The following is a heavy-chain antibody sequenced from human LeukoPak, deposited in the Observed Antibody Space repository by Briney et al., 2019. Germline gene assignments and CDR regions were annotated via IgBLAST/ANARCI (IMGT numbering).Heavy chain of an antibody. CDR2: IGTDGSSE. V-gene: IGHV3-11*01. CDR3: ARAGTYSGYKVFDT. D-gene: IGHD5-12*01. Sequence: GGSLRLSCAASRFIFSNYYMSWIRQTPGKGLEWIANIGTDGSSENYADSAKGRFTISRDNARNSLFLQMSSLRVEDTAVYFCARAGTYSGYKVFDTWGQGTLVTVAS. J-gene: IGHJ5*02. CDR1: RFIFSNYY.